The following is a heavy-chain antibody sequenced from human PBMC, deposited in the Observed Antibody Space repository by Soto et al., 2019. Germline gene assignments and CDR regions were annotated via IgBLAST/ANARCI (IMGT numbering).Heavy chain of an antibody. V-gene: IGHV4-31*03. D-gene: IGHD3-16*01. J-gene: IGHJ6*02. CDR3: ARLNGGDYYYYGMDV. CDR2: IYYSGST. CDR1: GGSISSGGYY. Sequence: TLSLTCTVSGGSISSGGYYWSWIRQHPGKGLEWIGYIYYSGSTYYNPSLKSRVTISVDTSKNQFSLKLSSVTAADTAVYYCARLNGGDYYYYGMDVWGQGTTVTVS.